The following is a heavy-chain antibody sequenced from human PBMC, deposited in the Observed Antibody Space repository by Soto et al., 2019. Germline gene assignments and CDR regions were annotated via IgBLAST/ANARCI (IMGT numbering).Heavy chain of an antibody. J-gene: IGHJ4*02. D-gene: IGHD7-27*01. CDR1: GYTFTSYA. CDR2: INAGNGNT. V-gene: IGHV1-3*01. Sequence: ASVKVSCKASGYTFTSYAMHWVRQAPGQRLEWMGWINAGNGNTKYSQKFQGRVTITRDTSASTAYMELSSLRSEDTAVYYCATLHGPWAYFDYWGQGTLVTVSS. CDR3: ATLHGPWAYFDY.